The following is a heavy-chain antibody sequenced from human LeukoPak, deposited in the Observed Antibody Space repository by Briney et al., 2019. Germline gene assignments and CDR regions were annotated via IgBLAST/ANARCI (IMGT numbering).Heavy chain of an antibody. V-gene: IGHV1-69*01. CDR3: ARDRADTAMVLRCDAFDI. CDR2: IIPIFGTA. Sequence: PGGSLRLSCAASGFTFSSYAISWVRQAPGQGLEWMGGIIPIFGTANYAQKFQGRVTITADESTSTAYMELSSLRSEDTAVYYCARDRADTAMVLRCDAFDIWGQGTMVTVSS. J-gene: IGHJ3*02. D-gene: IGHD5-18*01. CDR1: GFTFSSYA.